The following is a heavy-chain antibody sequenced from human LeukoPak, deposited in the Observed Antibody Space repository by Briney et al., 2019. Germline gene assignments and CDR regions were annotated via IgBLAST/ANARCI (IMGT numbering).Heavy chain of an antibody. J-gene: IGHJ5*02. CDR2: ISSSGSTI. CDR1: GFTFSSYE. CDR3: ARDGYLATTS. D-gene: IGHD2/OR15-2a*01. Sequence: GGSLRLSCAASGFTFSSYEMNWVRQAPGKGLEWVPYISSSGSTIYYADSVKGRFTISRDNAKNSLYLQMNSLRAEDTAVYYCARDGYLATTSWGQGTLVTVSS. V-gene: IGHV3-48*03.